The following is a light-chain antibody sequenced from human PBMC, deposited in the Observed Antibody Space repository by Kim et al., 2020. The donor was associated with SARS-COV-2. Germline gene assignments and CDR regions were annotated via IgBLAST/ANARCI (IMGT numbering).Light chain of an antibody. Sequence: VSAGDRVTTTCRASQGITNSLACYQQKPGKVPQLLIYAAAALQSGVPSRCSGSGSGTDFTLTISSLQPEDVATYYCQKYNSAPWTFGQGTKVDIK. CDR2: AAA. V-gene: IGKV1-27*01. J-gene: IGKJ1*01. CDR1: QGITNS. CDR3: QKYNSAPWT.